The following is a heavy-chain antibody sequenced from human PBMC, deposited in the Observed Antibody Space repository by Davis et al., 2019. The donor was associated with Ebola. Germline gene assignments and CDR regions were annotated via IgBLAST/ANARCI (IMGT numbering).Heavy chain of an antibody. CDR3: AKTGILWFGELFGYFNS. J-gene: IGHJ4*02. CDR2: IYSGGST. D-gene: IGHD3-10*01. V-gene: IGHV3-53*04. Sequence: PGGSLRLSCSASGFTVSSNYMSWASQVPGKGLEWVPVIYSGGSTYYADSVKGRFTISRHNSKNTLYLQMNSIRAEDTAVYYCAKTGILWFGELFGYFNSWGQGTLVTVSS. CDR1: GFTVSSNY.